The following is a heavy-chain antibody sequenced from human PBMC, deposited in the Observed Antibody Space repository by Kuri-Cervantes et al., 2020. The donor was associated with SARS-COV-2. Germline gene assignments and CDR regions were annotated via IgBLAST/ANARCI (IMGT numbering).Heavy chain of an antibody. D-gene: IGHD1-26*01. CDR3: AREGWELLDY. CDR2: ISYDGSNK. CDR1: GFTFSSYA. J-gene: IGHJ4*02. Sequence: LSLTCAASGFTFSSYAMHWVRQAPGKGLEWVAVISYDGSNKYYADSVKGRFTISRDNSKNTLYLQMNSLRAEDTAVYYCAREGWELLDYWGQGTLVTVSS. V-gene: IGHV3-30-3*01.